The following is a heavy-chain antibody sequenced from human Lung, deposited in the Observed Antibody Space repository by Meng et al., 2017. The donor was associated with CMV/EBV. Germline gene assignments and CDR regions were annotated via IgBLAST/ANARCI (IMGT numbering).Heavy chain of an antibody. D-gene: IGHD3-10*01. Sequence: FATSGFTFVEYAMHWVRQTPGKGLEWVSGISWNSANIGYADSVKGRFTISRDNAKKTLYLQMNSLRAEDTALYYCTKDRSFRDLDNWGQGTLVTVSS. CDR1: GFTFVEYA. J-gene: IGHJ4*02. V-gene: IGHV3-9*01. CDR2: ISWNSANI. CDR3: TKDRSFRDLDN.